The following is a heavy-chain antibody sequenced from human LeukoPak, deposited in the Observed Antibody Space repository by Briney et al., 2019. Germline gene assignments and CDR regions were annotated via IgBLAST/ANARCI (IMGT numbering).Heavy chain of an antibody. CDR2: ISAYYGNT. J-gene: IGHJ4*02. Sequence: ASVKVSCKASGYIFTSYDISWVRQAPGQGLEWMGWISAYYGNTNYAQKLQGKVTMTTDTSTSTAYMELRSLRSDDTAVYYCARDVYSGNDNLIGGSPGDYWGQGTLVTVSS. D-gene: IGHD5-12*01. V-gene: IGHV1-18*01. CDR3: ARDVYSGNDNLIGGSPGDY. CDR1: GYIFTSYD.